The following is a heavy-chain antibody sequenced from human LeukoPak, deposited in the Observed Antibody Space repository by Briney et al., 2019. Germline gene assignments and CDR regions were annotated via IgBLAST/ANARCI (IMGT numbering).Heavy chain of an antibody. CDR3: ARDPVGATTKGWYFDY. D-gene: IGHD1-26*01. J-gene: IGHJ4*02. V-gene: IGHV1-69*04. CDR1: GGTFSSYA. CDR2: IIPILGIA. Sequence: SVKVSCKASGGTFSSYAISWVRQAPGQGLEWMGRIIPILGIANYAQKFQGRVTITADKSTSTAYMELGSLRSEDTAVYYCARDPVGATTKGWYFDYWGQGTLVTVSS.